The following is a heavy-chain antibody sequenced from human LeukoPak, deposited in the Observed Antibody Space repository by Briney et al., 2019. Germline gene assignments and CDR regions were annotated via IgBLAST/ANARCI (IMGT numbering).Heavy chain of an antibody. Sequence: SVTLSLICTVSGGSISSSNWNWIRQAPGEGLEWIGYITFSGGTNYNPSLGSRVTISLDMSKNQCSLKLTSVTAADTAIYYCARDSVYATNWYDPWGQGTLVTVSS. J-gene: IGHJ5*02. V-gene: IGHV4-59*01. CDR1: GGSISSSN. D-gene: IGHD5/OR15-5a*01. CDR2: ITFSGGT. CDR3: ARDSVYATNWYDP.